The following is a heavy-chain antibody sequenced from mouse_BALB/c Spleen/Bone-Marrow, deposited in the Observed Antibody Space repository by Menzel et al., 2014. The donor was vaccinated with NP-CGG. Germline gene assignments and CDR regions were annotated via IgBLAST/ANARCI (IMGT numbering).Heavy chain of an antibody. Sequence: QVQLQQPGAELVRPGASVKLSCKASGYTFTSYWINWVKQRPGQGLEWIGNIYPSDSYTNYNQKFKDKDTLTVDKSSSTAYMQLSSPTSEDSAVYYCTRSYGSSYEYYFDYWGQGTTLTVSS. CDR3: TRSYGSSYEYYFDY. CDR2: IYPSDSYT. V-gene: IGHV1-69*02. CDR1: GYTFTSYW. D-gene: IGHD1-1*01. J-gene: IGHJ2*01.